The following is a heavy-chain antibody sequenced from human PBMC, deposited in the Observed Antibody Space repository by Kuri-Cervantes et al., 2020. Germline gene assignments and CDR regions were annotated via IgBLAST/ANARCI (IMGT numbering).Heavy chain of an antibody. D-gene: IGHD5-18*01. CDR2: SIPIFGTA. CDR3: ASAITRGYSYEDQDYYYGKDV. V-gene: IGHV1-69*13. CDR1: GGTFSSYA. Sequence: SVKVSCKASGGTFSSYAISWVRQAPGQGLEWMGGSIPIFGTANYAQKFQGRVTITADESTSTAYMELSSLRSEDTAVYYCASAITRGYSYEDQDYYYGKDVWGQGTTVTVSS. J-gene: IGHJ6*02.